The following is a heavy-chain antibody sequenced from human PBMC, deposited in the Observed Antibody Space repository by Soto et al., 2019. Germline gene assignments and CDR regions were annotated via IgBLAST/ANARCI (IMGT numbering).Heavy chain of an antibody. J-gene: IGHJ6*02. V-gene: IGHV3-15*07. CDR1: GFTFSNAW. D-gene: IGHD2-2*01. CDR2: IKSKTDGGTT. Sequence: GGSLRLSCAACGFTFSNAWMNWVRQAAGKGLEWVGRIKSKTDGGTTDYAAPVKGRFTISRDDSKNTLYLQMNSLKTEDTAVYYCTTAMETIVVVPAAMYGMDVWGQGTTVTVSS. CDR3: TTAMETIVVVPAAMYGMDV.